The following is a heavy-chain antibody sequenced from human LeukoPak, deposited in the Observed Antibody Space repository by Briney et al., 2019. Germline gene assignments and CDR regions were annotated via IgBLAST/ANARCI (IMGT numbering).Heavy chain of an antibody. CDR2: IGISDDSI. CDR3: ARPWGY. D-gene: IGHD7-27*01. Sequence: SGGSLRLSCAASGFTFSNYTMTWVRQAPGKGLEWVSFIGISDDSIYCADSVKGRFTISRDNAKNSLSLQMNSLRVEDSAVYYCARPWGYWGQGTLVTVSS. CDR1: GFTFSNYT. J-gene: IGHJ4*02. V-gene: IGHV3-48*04.